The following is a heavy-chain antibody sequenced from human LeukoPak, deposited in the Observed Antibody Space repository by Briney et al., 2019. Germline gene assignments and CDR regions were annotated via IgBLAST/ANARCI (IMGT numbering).Heavy chain of an antibody. V-gene: IGHV1-69*13. D-gene: IGHD3-9*01. J-gene: IGHJ6*03. CDR3: ARENYDILTGYPYYYYMDV. Sequence: SVKVSCKASGGTFSSYAISWVRQAPGQGLEWMGGIIPIFGTANYAQKFQGRVTITADESTSTAYMELSSLRSEDTAVYYCARENYDILTGYPYYYYMDVWGKGTTVTASS. CDR2: IIPIFGTA. CDR1: GGTFSSYA.